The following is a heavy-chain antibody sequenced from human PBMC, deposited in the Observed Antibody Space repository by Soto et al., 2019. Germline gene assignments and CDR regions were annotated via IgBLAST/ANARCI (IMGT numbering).Heavy chain of an antibody. CDR1: GFTFSSYI. J-gene: IGHJ6*02. CDR2: ISSSSTI. V-gene: IGHV3-48*02. D-gene: IGHD1-26*01. CDR3: ARDPHPGWTLLKGNYYYYGMDV. Sequence: PGGSLRLSCAASGFTFSSYIMNWVRQAPGKGLEWVSYISSSSTIYYADSVKGRFTISRDNAKNSLYLQMNSLRDEDTAVYYCARDPHPGWTLLKGNYYYYGMDVWGQGTTVTVSS.